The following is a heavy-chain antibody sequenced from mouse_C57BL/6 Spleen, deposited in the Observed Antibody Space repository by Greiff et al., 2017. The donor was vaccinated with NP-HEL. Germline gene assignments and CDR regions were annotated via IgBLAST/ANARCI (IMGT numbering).Heavy chain of an antibody. Sequence: VKLQESGAELVRPGASVKLSCKASGYTFTDYYINWVKQRPGQGLEWIARIYPGSGNTYYNEKFKGKATLTAEKSSSTAYMQLSSLTSEDSAVYFCARTGKGYFDYWGQGTTLTVSS. CDR2: IYPGSGNT. CDR1: GYTFTDYY. V-gene: IGHV1-76*01. CDR3: ARTGKGYFDY. J-gene: IGHJ2*01. D-gene: IGHD4-1*01.